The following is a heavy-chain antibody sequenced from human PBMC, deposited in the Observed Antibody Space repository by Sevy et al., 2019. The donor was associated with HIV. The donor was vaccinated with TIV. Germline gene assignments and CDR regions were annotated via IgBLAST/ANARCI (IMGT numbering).Heavy chain of an antibody. J-gene: IGHJ4*02. CDR3: ARMYGSGRGPFDY. Sequence: GGSLRLSCAASGFTFSSYTMHWVRQAPGKGLEWVAVISYDGNNKYYADSVKGRFTISRDNSKNTLYLQMNSLRAEDTAVYYCARMYGSGRGPFDYWGQGTLVTVSS. D-gene: IGHD3-10*01. CDR1: GFTFSSYT. V-gene: IGHV3-30-3*01. CDR2: ISYDGNNK.